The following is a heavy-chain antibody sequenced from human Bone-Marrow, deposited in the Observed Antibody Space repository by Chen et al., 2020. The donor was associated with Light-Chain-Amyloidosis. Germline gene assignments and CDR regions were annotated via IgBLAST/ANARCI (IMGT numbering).Heavy chain of an antibody. J-gene: IGHJ4*02. CDR1: GGSISGYY. CDR3: ARGGLDH. V-gene: IGHV4-34*01. CDR2: INRSGST. Sequence: QVQLQQWGAGLWTPSATLSPTGAVHGGSISGYYWNWLRQSPGKGLEWIGEINRSGSTNYNPSLTSRVSMSLDTSKNQFSLKVNSVTAADTAVYYCARGGLDHWGQGTLVTVSS.